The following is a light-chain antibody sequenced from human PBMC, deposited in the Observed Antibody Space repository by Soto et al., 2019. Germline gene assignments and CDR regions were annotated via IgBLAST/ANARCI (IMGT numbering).Light chain of an antibody. CDR3: QQFNNWPPMYT. Sequence: EIVMTQSPATLSVSPGERATLSCRASQNVGYNLAWYQQKPGQAPRLLIFGASTRATGIPARFSGSGSGTEFTLTISSLQSEDFAVYYCQQFNNWPPMYTFGQGTKLEIK. J-gene: IGKJ2*01. CDR2: GAS. CDR1: QNVGYN. V-gene: IGKV3-15*01.